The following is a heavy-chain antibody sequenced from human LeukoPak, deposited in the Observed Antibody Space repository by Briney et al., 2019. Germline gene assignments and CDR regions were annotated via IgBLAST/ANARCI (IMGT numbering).Heavy chain of an antibody. D-gene: IGHD7-27*01. CDR1: GFTFSSYA. J-gene: IGHJ4*02. Sequence: GGSLRLSCAASGFTFSSYAMHWVRQAPGKGLEWVAVISYDGSNKYYADSVKGRFTISRDNSKNTLYLQMNSLRAEDTAVYYCARGFRTGGGHYFDYWGQGTLVTVSS. CDR3: ARGFRTGGGHYFDY. V-gene: IGHV3-30*04. CDR2: ISYDGSNK.